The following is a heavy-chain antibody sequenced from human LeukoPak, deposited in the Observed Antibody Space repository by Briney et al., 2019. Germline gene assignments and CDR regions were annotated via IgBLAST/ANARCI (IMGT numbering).Heavy chain of an antibody. Sequence: SETLSLTCTVSGGSIGSYYWSWIRQPAGKGLEWIGRIYTSGSTNYNPSLKSRVTISVDKSKNQFSLKLSSVTAADTAVYYCARGGSSWTYYFDYWGQGTLVTVSS. CDR2: IYTSGST. V-gene: IGHV4-4*07. CDR3: ARGGSSWTYYFDY. CDR1: GGSIGSYY. D-gene: IGHD6-13*01. J-gene: IGHJ4*02.